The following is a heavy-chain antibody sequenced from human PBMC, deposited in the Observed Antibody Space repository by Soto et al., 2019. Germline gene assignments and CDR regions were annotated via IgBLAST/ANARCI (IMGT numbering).Heavy chain of an antibody. Sequence: QITLRESGPSLVKPTETLTLTCTFSGFSLTTTGVGVGWICQPPGKALEWLAVVFWDGGERYSPSLKSRVTITKDTSKDQVVFTMTNMDPADTATYYCTQVYGSGSWGWYFHSWGQGTLVTVSS. CDR3: TQVYGSGSWGWYFHS. V-gene: IGHV2-5*02. CDR2: VFWDGGE. CDR1: GFSLTTTGVG. J-gene: IGHJ4*02. D-gene: IGHD1-26*01.